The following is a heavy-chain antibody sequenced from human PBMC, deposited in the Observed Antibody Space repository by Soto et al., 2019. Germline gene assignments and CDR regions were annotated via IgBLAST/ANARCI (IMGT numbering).Heavy chain of an antibody. CDR2: IIPIFGTA. CDR1: GGTFSSYA. J-gene: IGHJ4*02. Sequence: QVQLVQSGAEVKKPGSSVKVSCKASGGTFSSYAISWVRQAPGQGLEWMGGIIPIFGTANYAQKFQGRVTISAAESPSRAYMELSSLRSEDTAVDYCAREVVVVPAAPGYSYGDWVYFVYWGQGPLVTVSS. CDR3: AREVVVVPAAPGYSYGDWVYFVY. V-gene: IGHV1-69*12. D-gene: IGHD2-2*01.